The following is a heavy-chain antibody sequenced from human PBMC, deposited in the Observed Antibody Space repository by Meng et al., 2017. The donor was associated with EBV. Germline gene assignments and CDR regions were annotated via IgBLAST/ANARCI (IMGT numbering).Heavy chain of an antibody. J-gene: IGHJ5*02. CDR3: VGELGATVANGVDP. CDR2: SYNSGNT. V-gene: IGHV4-39*07. CDR1: CGSTGLISNY. Sequence: HREEPGAGVVGLLVTPEVTCIVSCGSTGLISNYCWWSRQPPGEGLGRVGGSYNSGNTDYNPSLNGRLVIAVVTTSNQYSLKLLYVTTADTAVDYCVGELGATVANGVDPWGQGTLVTVSS. D-gene: IGHD3-16*01.